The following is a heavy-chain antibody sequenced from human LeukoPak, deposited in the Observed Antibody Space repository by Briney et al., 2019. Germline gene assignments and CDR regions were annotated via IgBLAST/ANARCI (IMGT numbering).Heavy chain of an antibody. CDR3: AREPDHTKEAFDI. V-gene: IGHV1-46*01. D-gene: IGHD1-14*01. CDR1: GYTFTSYY. Sequence: GASVKVYCKASGYTFTSYYMHWVRPAPGQGLEWMGIINPSGGSTSYAQKFQGRVTMTRDTSTSTVYMELSSLRSEDTAVYYCAREPDHTKEAFDIWGQGTMVTVSS. J-gene: IGHJ3*02. CDR2: INPSGGST.